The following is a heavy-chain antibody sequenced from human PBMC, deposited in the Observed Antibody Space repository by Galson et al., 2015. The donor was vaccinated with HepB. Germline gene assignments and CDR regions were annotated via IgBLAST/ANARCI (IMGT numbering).Heavy chain of an antibody. J-gene: IGHJ6*02. Sequence: SVKVSCKASGFTFTSSAVQWVRQARGQRLEWIGWIVVGSGNTNYAQKFQERVTITRDMSTSTAYMELSSLRSEDTAVYYCAADGIAVAEGTFYYYGMDVWGQGTTVTVSS. CDR2: IVVGSGNT. D-gene: IGHD6-19*01. CDR3: AADGIAVAEGTFYYYGMDV. CDR1: GFTFTSSA. V-gene: IGHV1-58*01.